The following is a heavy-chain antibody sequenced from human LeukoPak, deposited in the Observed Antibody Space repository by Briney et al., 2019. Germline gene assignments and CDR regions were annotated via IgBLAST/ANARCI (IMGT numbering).Heavy chain of an antibody. CDR1: GFTFSSYA. V-gene: IGHV3-23*01. CDR3: AKVTSPGIAVAGPFDY. Sequence: PGGSLRLSCAASGFTFSSYAMSWVRQAPGKGLEWVSAISGSGGSTYYADSVKGRFTISRDNSKNTLYLQMNSLRAEDTAVYYCAKVTSPGIAVAGPFDYWGQGTLVTVSS. D-gene: IGHD6-19*01. CDR2: ISGSGGST. J-gene: IGHJ4*02.